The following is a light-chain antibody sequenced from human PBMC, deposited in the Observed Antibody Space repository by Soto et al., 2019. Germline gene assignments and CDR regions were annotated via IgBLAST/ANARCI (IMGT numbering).Light chain of an antibody. CDR3: HKYNLAPT. CDR1: QAISSY. J-gene: IGKJ4*01. CDR2: ATS. Sequence: DIQLTQSPSSLSASVGDRVTITCRASQAISSYLAWYQQKPGKVPELLIYATSTLQSGAPSRFSGSGSGTDFTLTISSLQPEDVATYYCHKYNLAPTFGVGTKVEIK. V-gene: IGKV1-27*01.